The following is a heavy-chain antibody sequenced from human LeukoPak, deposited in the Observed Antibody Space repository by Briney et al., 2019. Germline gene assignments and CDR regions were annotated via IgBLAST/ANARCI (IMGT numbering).Heavy chain of an antibody. CDR1: GYSFTNYW. V-gene: IGHV5-51*01. Sequence: GESLKISCXGSGYSFTNYWIGWVRQMTGKGLEWMGIIYPGDSDTRYSPSFQGQVTISTDKSISTAYLQWSSLKASDTAMYYCARHGVFCGGDCYSGFDYWGQGTLVTVSS. D-gene: IGHD2-21*02. CDR3: ARHGVFCGGDCYSGFDY. CDR2: IYPGDSDT. J-gene: IGHJ4*02.